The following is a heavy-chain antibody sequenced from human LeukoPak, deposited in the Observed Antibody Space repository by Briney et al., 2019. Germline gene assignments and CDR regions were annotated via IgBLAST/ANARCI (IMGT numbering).Heavy chain of an antibody. V-gene: IGHV4-61*02. CDR3: ARGYDGSGYYYRNWYFDL. Sequence: SETLSLTCTVSGGSISSSSYYWSWIRQPAGKGLEWIGRIYTGGSTNYNPSLKSRVTISVDTSKNQFSLKLSSVTAADTAVYYCARGYDGSGYYYRNWYFDLWGRGTLVTVSS. CDR1: GGSISSSSYY. J-gene: IGHJ2*01. CDR2: IYTGGST. D-gene: IGHD3-22*01.